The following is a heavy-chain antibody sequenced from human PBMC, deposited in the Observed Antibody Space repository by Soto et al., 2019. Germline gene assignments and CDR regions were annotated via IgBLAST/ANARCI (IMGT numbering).Heavy chain of an antibody. J-gene: IGHJ5*02. V-gene: IGHV4-31*03. Sequence: QVQLQESGPGLVKPSQNLSLTYTVSGGSISSGGYYWSCIRQHPGKGLEWIGYIYYSGSTYYNPSLKSRLTISVDTTKNQFSLKLSSVTAADTAVYYCTRSIDPWGQGTLVTVSS. CDR1: GGSISSGGYY. CDR2: IYYSGST. CDR3: TRSIDP.